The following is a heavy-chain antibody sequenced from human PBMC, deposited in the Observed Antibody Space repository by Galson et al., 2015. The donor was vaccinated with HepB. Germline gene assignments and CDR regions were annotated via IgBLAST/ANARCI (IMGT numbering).Heavy chain of an antibody. D-gene: IGHD3-3*01. CDR1: GGSLSGHY. Sequence: ETLSLTCAVYGGSLSGHYWSWVRRPPGKGLEWIGEIHYGGSTSYNPSLQSRVAMSVDTLKKQFSLTLTSVTAADTAAYYCARRRDIQLFRVVKGVPPAPRYTMDVWGQGTTVTVSS. CDR2: IHYGGST. CDR3: ARRRDIQLFRVVKGVPPAPRYTMDV. J-gene: IGHJ6*02. V-gene: IGHV4-34*01.